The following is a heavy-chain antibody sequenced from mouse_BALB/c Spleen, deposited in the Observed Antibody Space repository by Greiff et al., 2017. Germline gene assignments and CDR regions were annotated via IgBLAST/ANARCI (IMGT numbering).Heavy chain of an antibody. V-gene: IGHV1-9*01. D-gene: IGHD2-1*01. CDR2: ILPGSGST. CDR3: ARWDGNYVGYAMDY. J-gene: IGHJ4*01. Sequence: LQESGAELMKPGASVKISCKATGYTFSSYWIEWVKQRPGHGLEWIGEILPGSGSTNYNEKFKGKATFTADTSSNTAYMQLSSLTSEDSAVYYCARWDGNYVGYAMDYWGQGTSVTVSS. CDR1: GYTFSSYW.